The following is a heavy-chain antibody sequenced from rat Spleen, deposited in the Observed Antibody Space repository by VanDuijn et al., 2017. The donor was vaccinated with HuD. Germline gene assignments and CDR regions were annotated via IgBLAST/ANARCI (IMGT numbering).Heavy chain of an antibody. CDR3: TRENWKPDY. Sequence: EVQLVESGGGLVQPGRSLKLSCAASGFTFSSFAMAWVRQAPGKGLEWIASITHNDGSTYYPDSVKGRFTISRDNAKSTLYLQMDSLRSEDTATYYCTRENWKPDYWGQGVMVTVSS. J-gene: IGHJ2*01. V-gene: IGHV5-31*01. CDR2: ITHNDGST. CDR1: GFTFSSFA. D-gene: IGHD4-2*01.